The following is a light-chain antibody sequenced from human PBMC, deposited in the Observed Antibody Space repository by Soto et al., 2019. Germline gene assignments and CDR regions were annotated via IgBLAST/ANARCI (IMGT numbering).Light chain of an antibody. V-gene: IGLV2-23*01. CDR2: EGN. CDR3: CSYAGSSSSRV. Sequence: QSVLTQPASVSGSLGQSITISCTGTSSDVGSYNLVSWYQQHPGKAPKLIIYEGNERPSGVSDRFSGSKSGNTASLTISWLQAEDEADYYCCSYAGSSSSRVFGTGTKVTV. CDR1: SSDVGSYNL. J-gene: IGLJ1*01.